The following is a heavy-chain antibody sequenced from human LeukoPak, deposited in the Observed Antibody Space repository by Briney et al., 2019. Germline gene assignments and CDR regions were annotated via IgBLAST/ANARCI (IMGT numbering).Heavy chain of an antibody. CDR1: GFTFSGYW. Sequence: GGSLRLSCAASGFTFSGYWMHWVRQAPGEGLVRVSLINSDGFYADFVKGRFTISRDNAENTLYLQMNGLRAEDTAVYYCARAGSNWKIDYWGQGTLVTVSS. CDR3: ARAGSNWKIDY. V-gene: IGHV3-74*01. J-gene: IGHJ4*02. CDR2: INSDG. D-gene: IGHD1-1*01.